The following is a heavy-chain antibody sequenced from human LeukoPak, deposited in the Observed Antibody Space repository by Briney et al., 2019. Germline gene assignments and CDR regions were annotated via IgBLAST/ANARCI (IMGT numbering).Heavy chain of an antibody. V-gene: IGHV3-15*01. CDR2: IKSKTDGGTT. J-gene: IGHJ4*02. CDR1: GFTFSNAW. CDR3: TTTLGISIAARPEGLLDY. D-gene: IGHD6-6*01. Sequence: GGSLRLSCAASGFTFSNAWMGWVRQAPGKGLEWVGRIKSKTDGGTTDYAAPVKGRFTISRDDSKNTLYLQMNSLKTEDTAVYYCTTTLGISIAARPEGLLDYWGQGTLVTVSS.